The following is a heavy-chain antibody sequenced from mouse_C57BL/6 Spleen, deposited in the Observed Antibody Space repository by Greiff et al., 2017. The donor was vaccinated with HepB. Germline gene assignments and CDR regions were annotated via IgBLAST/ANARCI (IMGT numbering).Heavy chain of an antibody. CDR1: GFNIKDDY. Sequence: VQLQQSGAELVRPGASVKLSCTASGFNIKDDYMHWVKQRPEQGLEWIGWIDPENGDTEYASKFQGKATITADTSSNTAYLQLSSLTSEDTAVYYCTRTPVDYFDYWGQGTTLTVSS. J-gene: IGHJ2*01. D-gene: IGHD1-1*01. CDR3: TRTPVDYFDY. V-gene: IGHV14-4*01. CDR2: IDPENGDT.